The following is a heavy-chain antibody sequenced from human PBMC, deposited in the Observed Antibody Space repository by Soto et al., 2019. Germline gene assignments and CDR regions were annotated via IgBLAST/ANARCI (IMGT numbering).Heavy chain of an antibody. CDR2: ITPHSGGT. V-gene: IGHV1-2*02. D-gene: IGHD6-13*01. Sequence: SVKVSCKAAGYTFTGHHMAWVRQAPGQALEWMGWITPHSGGTNYAQRFQGRVTMTRDTSISTAYMELSRLRSGDTAVYYCARGGYSSTWSNLLDRSGLDVWGQGTTLTVSS. CDR3: ARGGYSSTWSNLLDRSGLDV. CDR1: GYTFTGHH. J-gene: IGHJ6*02.